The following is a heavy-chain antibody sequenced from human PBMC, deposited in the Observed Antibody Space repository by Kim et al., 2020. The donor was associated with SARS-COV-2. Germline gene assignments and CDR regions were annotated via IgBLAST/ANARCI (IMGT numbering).Heavy chain of an antibody. CDR3: ARDRGSYADY. V-gene: IGHV4-59*01. D-gene: IGHD1-26*01. CDR1: GGSISSYY. CDR2: VYYSGST. Sequence: SETLSLTCTVSGGSISSYYWSWIRQPPGKGLEWIGYVYYSGSTNYNPSLKSRVTISVYTSKYQLSLKLRSVTAADTAVYFCARDRGSYADYWGQGTRVTVSS. J-gene: IGHJ4*02.